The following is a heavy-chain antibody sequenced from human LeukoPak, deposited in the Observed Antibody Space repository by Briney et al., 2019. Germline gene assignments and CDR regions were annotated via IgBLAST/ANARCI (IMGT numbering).Heavy chain of an antibody. CDR2: IYYSGTS. D-gene: IGHD6-25*01. J-gene: IGHJ4*02. Sequence: SDPLSSTCAVGGGSISCGGYYGRWIREHPVKGLARIGYIYYSGTSNYNPSLQGRVTISVATSKNQFSLKLSSVTAADTALYYCTRYRASAVGFDYWGQGTLVTVSS. CDR1: GGSISCGGYY. V-gene: IGHV4-61*08. CDR3: TRYRASAVGFDY.